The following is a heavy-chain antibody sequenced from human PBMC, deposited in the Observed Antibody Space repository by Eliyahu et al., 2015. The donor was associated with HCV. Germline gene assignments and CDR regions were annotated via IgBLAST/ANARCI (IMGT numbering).Heavy chain of an antibody. Sequence: EVQLVESGGGVVQPGGSRRLACXASGFSFSDHGIHWVRQPPGKGLEWVSLISGDGTTTYYADSVRGRFTISRDNRKNSLYLQMNSLTSEDSALYYCAKDSGKRLLGDGMDVWGQGTTVIVSS. V-gene: IGHV3-43*02. CDR1: GFSFSDHG. J-gene: IGHJ6*02. D-gene: IGHD2/OR15-2a*01. CDR2: ISGDGTTT. CDR3: AKDSGKRLLGDGMDV.